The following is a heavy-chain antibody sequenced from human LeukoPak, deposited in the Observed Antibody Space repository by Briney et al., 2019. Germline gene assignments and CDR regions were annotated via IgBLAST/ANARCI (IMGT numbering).Heavy chain of an antibody. CDR2: TYYSGST. V-gene: IGHV4-59*08. J-gene: IGHJ4*02. D-gene: IGHD6-19*01. CDR3: ARLGDEQWLGFLTFDY. CDR1: GGSISSYY. Sequence: SETLSLTCTVSGGSISSYYWSWIRQPPGKGLEWIGYTYYSGSTNYNPSLKSRVTISVDTSKNQFSLKLSSVTAADTAVYYCARLGDEQWLGFLTFDYWGQGTLVTVSS.